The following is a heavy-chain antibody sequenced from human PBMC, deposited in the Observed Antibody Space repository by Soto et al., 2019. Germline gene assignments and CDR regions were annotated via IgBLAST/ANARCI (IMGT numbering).Heavy chain of an antibody. Sequence: QVRLQESGPGLVKPSQTLSLTCTVSGGSVNSNGYYWSWIRQHPVKGLEFIGHIYYAGSTYYNPSMEGRTNISRDTSTNLLGLELTSVTAAEAAVYYGARIYNCWSGHGAFDIWGQGSMVTVSS. CDR1: GGSVNSNGYY. CDR3: ARIYNCWSGHGAFDI. J-gene: IGHJ3*02. D-gene: IGHD3-3*01. CDR2: IYYAGST. V-gene: IGHV4-31*03.